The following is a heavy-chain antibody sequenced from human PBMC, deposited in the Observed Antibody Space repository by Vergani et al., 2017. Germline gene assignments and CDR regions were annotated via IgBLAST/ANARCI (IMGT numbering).Heavy chain of an antibody. D-gene: IGHD5-24*01. Sequence: EVQLLESGGSLKQPGGSVRLSCAASGFTFSTYAMHWVRQAPGKGLVWVAALTGGGGSTYYADSFKGRFIISRDNSGDTLYLHMNSRRPEDPATYYCGRGSDNYNWCQGTLVTVSS. CDR1: GFTFSTYA. CDR3: GRGSDNYN. V-gene: IGHV3-23*01. CDR2: LTGGGGST. J-gene: IGHJ4*02.